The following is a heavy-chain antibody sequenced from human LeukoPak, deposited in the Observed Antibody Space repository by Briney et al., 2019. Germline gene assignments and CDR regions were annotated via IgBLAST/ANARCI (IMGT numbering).Heavy chain of an antibody. J-gene: IGHJ4*02. V-gene: IGHV4-39*07. D-gene: IGHD2-15*01. CDR1: GDSFTSVTDY. Sequence: SETLSLTCTVSGDSFTSVTDYWAWIRQPPGKGLEWIASGDYSGGTYYNPSLESRVAISADMSKNQISLKLTSVTGADTAVYYCARYCSGGDCYSKALDYWGQGILVTVSS. CDR3: ARYCSGGDCYSKALDY. CDR2: GDYSGGT.